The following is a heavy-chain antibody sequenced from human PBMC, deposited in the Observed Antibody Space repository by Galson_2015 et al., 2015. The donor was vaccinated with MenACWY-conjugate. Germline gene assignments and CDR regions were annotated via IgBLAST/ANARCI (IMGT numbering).Heavy chain of an antibody. V-gene: IGHV5-51*01. CDR3: ARHPPGGRGMDV. Sequence: QSGAEVTKPGESLTISCKGSGYTFTTYWIGWVRQLPGKGLEWMGLISPGDSETRYSPAFQGQVTISADKSISTAYVQWDSLQASDTAMYYCARHPPGGRGMDVWGQWTTVTVSS. D-gene: IGHD1-26*01. CDR2: ISPGDSET. CDR1: GYTFTTYW. J-gene: IGHJ6*02.